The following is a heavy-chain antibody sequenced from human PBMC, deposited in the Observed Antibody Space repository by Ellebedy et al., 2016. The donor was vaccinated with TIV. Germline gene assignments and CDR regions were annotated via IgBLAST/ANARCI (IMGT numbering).Heavy chain of an antibody. CDR2: IKQDGSEK. J-gene: IGHJ4*02. CDR3: ASLDTDMVRSSGY. CDR1: GFTFSSYE. V-gene: IGHV3-7*01. D-gene: IGHD5-18*01. Sequence: GESLKISCVASGFTFSSYEMNWVRQAPGKGLEWVACIKQDGSEKYYVDSVKGRFTISTDSAKNSLYLQMNSLRAEDTAVYYCASLDTDMVRSSGYWGQGTLVTVSS.